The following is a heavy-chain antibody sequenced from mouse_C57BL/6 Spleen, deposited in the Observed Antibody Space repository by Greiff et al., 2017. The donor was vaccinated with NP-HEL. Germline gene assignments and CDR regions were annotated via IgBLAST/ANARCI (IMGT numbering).Heavy chain of an antibody. CDR1: GFTFTDYY. D-gene: IGHD1-1*01. CDR2: LRHKANGYTT. J-gene: IGHJ2*01. Sequence: EVKLMESGGGLVQPGGSLSLSCAASGFTFTDYYMSWVRQPPGKALEWLGFLRHKANGYTTEYSASVKGRFTISRDNSQSILYLHMNALRAEDSATYYCARYGTTVGDYWGQGTTLTVSS. CDR3: ARYGTTVGDY. V-gene: IGHV7-3*01.